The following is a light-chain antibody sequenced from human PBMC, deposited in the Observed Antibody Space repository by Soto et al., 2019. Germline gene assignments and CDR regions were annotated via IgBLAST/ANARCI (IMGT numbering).Light chain of an antibody. J-gene: IGKJ2*01. CDR1: QTVSSSY. V-gene: IGKV3-20*01. Sequence: EVVLTQSPGTLSLSPGQKATLSCRANQTVSSSYLAWYQHKRGQAPRLLMFGAGSRATGIPGRFSGSGSGTHFTLIINKLEPEDFAVYYCQQYGSTPHTFGQGTKLEIK. CDR2: GAG. CDR3: QQYGSTPHT.